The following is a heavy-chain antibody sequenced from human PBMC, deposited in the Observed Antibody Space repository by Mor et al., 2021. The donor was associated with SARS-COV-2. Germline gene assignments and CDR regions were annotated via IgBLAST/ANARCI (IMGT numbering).Heavy chain of an antibody. CDR2: INHSGST. D-gene: IGHD3-10*01. J-gene: IGHJ4*01. CDR3: ARWATYYYGSGSYCFDY. V-gene: IGHV4-34*01. Sequence: GLEWIGEINHSGSTNYNPSLKSRVTISVDTSKNQFSLKLSSVTAADTAVYYCARWATYYYGSGSYCFDYW.